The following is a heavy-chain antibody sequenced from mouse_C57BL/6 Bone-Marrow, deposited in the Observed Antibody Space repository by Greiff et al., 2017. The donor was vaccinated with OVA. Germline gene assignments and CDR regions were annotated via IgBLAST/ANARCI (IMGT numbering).Heavy chain of an antibody. J-gene: IGHJ2*01. CDR2: ISDGGSYT. Sequence: EVKLMESGGGLVKPGGSLKLSCAASGFTFSSYAMSWVRQTPEKRLEWVATISDGGSYTYYPDNVKGRFTISRDNAKNNLYLQMSHLKSEDTAMYYCARDLLGLYFDYWGQGTTLTVSS. V-gene: IGHV5-4*01. CDR1: GFTFSSYA. D-gene: IGHD2-1*01. CDR3: ARDLLGLYFDY.